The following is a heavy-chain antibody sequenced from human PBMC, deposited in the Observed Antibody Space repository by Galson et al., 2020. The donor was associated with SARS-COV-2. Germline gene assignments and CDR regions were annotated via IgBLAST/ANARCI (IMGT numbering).Heavy chain of an antibody. CDR1: GFTFSSFP. D-gene: IGHD6-13*01. Sequence: GESLKISCAASGFTFSSFPMHWVRQAPGKGLEWVAVISYDGSNKYYADSVKGRFTISRENSKNTLYLQMNSLRAEDMAVYHYARTIATAVNQAFDIWGQGTMVTVSS. V-gene: IGHV3-30*01. J-gene: IGHJ3*02. CDR3: ARTIATAVNQAFDI. CDR2: ISYDGSNK.